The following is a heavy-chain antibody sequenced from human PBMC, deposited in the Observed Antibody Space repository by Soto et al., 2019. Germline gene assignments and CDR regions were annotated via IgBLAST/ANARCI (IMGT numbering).Heavy chain of an antibody. CDR1: GFTFSSYG. V-gene: IGHV3-30*18. CDR3: AKDPYYYDSSGYYRD. D-gene: IGHD3-22*01. J-gene: IGHJ4*02. CDR2: ISYDGSNK. Sequence: GGSLRLSCAASGFTFSSYGMHWVRQAPGKGLEWVAVISYDGSNKYYADSVKGRFTISRDNSKNTLYLQMNSLRAEDTAVYYCAKDPYYYDSSGYYRDWGQGTLVTVS.